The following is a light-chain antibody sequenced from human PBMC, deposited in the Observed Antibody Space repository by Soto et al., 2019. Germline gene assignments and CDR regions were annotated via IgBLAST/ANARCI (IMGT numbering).Light chain of an antibody. CDR1: QSVSSD. J-gene: IGKJ4*01. Sequence: EIVMTQSPATLSVSLGDRATLSCRASQSVSSDLAWYQQKPGQAPRLLIFGASTRATDIPARFSGSGSGTEVTLTISSMQSEDFAVYYCQQYSNWPPVLTFGGGTKVDIK. CDR2: GAS. V-gene: IGKV3-15*01. CDR3: QQYSNWPPVLT.